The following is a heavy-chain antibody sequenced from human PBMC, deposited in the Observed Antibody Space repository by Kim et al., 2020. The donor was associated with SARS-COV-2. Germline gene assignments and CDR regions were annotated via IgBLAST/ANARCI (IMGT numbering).Heavy chain of an antibody. CDR3: ARLRGVDMATITDY. Sequence: SETLSLTCTVSGGSISSSSYYWGWIRQPPGKGLEWIGRIYYTGSTYYNPSLKTRVTISVDTSKNQFSLKLSSVTAADTAVYYCARLRGVDMATITDYWGQGTLVTVSS. CDR1: GGSISSSSYY. J-gene: IGHJ4*02. CDR2: IYYTGST. V-gene: IGHV4-39*01. D-gene: IGHD5-12*01.